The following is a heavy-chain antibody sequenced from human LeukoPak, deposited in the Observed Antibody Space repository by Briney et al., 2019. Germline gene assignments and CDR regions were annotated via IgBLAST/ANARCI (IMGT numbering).Heavy chain of an antibody. V-gene: IGHV4-34*01. J-gene: IGHJ6*03. CDR1: GGSFSGYY. D-gene: IGHD2-15*01. Sequence: SETLSLTCAVYGGSFSGYYWSWIRQPPGKGLEWIGEINHSGSTNYNPSLKSRVTISVDTSKNQFSLKLSSVTAADTAVYYCARLGYYYYYYYMDVWGKGTTVTISS. CDR3: ARLGYYYYYYYMDV. CDR2: INHSGST.